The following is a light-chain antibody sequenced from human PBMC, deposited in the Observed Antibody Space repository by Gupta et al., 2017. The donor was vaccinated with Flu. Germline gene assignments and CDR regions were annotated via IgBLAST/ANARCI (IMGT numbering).Light chain of an antibody. Sequence: QTVVTQEPSLTVSPGGTVTLTCASSTGAVNSGYNPNWIQQKPGQTPRALIFGASNKYSWTPARFSGSLLGGKAALTLSGVQPEDEAEYYRLLYYGGAYVFGTGTKVTVL. CDR1: TGAVNSGYN. CDR2: GAS. V-gene: IGLV7-43*01. CDR3: LLYYGGAYV. J-gene: IGLJ1*01.